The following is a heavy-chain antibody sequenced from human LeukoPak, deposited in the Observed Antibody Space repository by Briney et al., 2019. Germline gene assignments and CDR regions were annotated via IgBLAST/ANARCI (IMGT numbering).Heavy chain of an antibody. V-gene: IGHV3-48*03. Sequence: PGGSLRLSSAASGFTFSSYEMNWVRQAPGKGLEWVSYISSSGSTIYYADSVKGRFTISRDNAKNSLYLQINRVRAEDAGVYYCARSSYDSSGWNFDYWGQGTLVTVSS. J-gene: IGHJ4*02. CDR3: ARSSYDSSGWNFDY. D-gene: IGHD3-22*01. CDR2: ISSSGSTI. CDR1: GFTFSSYE.